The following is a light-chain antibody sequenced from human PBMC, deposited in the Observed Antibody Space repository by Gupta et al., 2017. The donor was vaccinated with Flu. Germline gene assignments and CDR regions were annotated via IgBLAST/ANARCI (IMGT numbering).Light chain of an antibody. CDR2: SVS. V-gene: IGKV1-17*01. J-gene: IGKJ1*01. CDR3: RQYYDYPWT. Sequence: DVQMTQSPSALSASVGDRVTITCRASQGIRTDLNWYQQKPGKAPQRLLYSVSRLHSGVPARFSGSGYGTEFTLTITSLHPEDFATYYCRQYYDYPWTFGQGTKVEVK. CDR1: QGIRTD.